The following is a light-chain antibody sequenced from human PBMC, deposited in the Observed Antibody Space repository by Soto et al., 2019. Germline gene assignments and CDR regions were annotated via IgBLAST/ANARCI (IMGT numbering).Light chain of an antibody. V-gene: IGKV1-5*01. Sequence: DIQMTQSPSPLSASVGERVTITCRASQSVSNWLAWYQHKPGKAPKLLIYDVSSLERGVPSRFSGSGSGTEFILTISSLQPDDFATYYCQQYDSYSWTFGQGTKVEVK. CDR2: DVS. J-gene: IGKJ1*01. CDR3: QQYDSYSWT. CDR1: QSVSNW.